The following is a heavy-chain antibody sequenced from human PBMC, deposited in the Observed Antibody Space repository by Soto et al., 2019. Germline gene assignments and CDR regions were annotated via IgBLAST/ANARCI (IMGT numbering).Heavy chain of an antibody. CDR2: IYHSGGT. CDR1: GYSISSGYY. J-gene: IGHJ1*01. D-gene: IGHD2-2*01. Sequence: KPSETLSLTCAVSGYSISSGYYWAWIRQPPGKGLEWIGTIYHSGGTFHNPSLKSRVTISVDTAKNQFSLKLRSVTAADTAVYYCAVGYCGSASCSREDFQHWGQGTLVTVSS. CDR3: AVGYCGSASCSREDFQH. V-gene: IGHV4-38-2*01.